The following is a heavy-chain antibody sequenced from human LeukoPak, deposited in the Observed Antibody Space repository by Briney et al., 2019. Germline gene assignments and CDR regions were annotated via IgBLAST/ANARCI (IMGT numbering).Heavy chain of an antibody. V-gene: IGHV4-4*08. CDR1: GGFISSYY. CDR3: ARQFITGAIEVWFDP. D-gene: IGHD1-20*01. Sequence: PSETLSLTCTVSGGFISSYYWSWIRQPPGRGLEGIGYIYTRGSANYNPSLKSRVTISVDTSKNQFSLKLSSVTAADTAVYYCARQFITGAIEVWFDPWGQGTLVTVSS. J-gene: IGHJ5*02. CDR2: IYTRGSA.